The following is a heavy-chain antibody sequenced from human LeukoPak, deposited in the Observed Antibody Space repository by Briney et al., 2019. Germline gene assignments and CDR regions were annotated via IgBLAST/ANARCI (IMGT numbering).Heavy chain of an antibody. Sequence: SETLSLTCTVSGGSISSYYWSWIGQPPGKGLEWIGYIYYSGSTNYNPSLKSRVIISVDTSKNQFSLKLSSVTAADTAVYYCARATRSYYYYGTDVWGQGTTVTVS. CDR3: ARATRSYYYYGTDV. J-gene: IGHJ6*02. V-gene: IGHV4-59*01. CDR1: GGSISSYY. CDR2: IYYSGST.